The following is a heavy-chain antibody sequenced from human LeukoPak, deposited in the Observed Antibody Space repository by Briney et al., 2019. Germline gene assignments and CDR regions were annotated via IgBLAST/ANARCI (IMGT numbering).Heavy chain of an antibody. J-gene: IGHJ5*02. CDR2: IYPGDSDT. D-gene: IGHD3-22*01. CDR3: ARPKESYYDSSGYSPGWFDP. V-gene: IGHV5-51*01. Sequence: GESLKISCKGSGYSFTSYWIGWVRQMPGKGLGWMGIIYPGDSDTRYSPSFQGQVTISADKSISTAYLQWSSLKASDTAMYYCARPKESYYDSSGYSPGWFDPWGQGTLVTVSS. CDR1: GYSFTSYW.